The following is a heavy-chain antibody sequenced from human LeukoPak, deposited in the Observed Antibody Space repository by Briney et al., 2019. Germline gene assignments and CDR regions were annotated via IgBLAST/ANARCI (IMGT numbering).Heavy chain of an antibody. CDR2: INPSGGST. CDR3: ARGRWSYYGSGSYRYYYYYMDV. V-gene: IGHV1-46*01. J-gene: IGHJ6*03. CDR1: GYTFTSYY. Sequence: ASVKVSCKASGYTFTSYYMHWVRQAPGQGLEWMGIINPSGGSTSYAQKFQGRVTMTRDMSTSTVYMELSSLRSEDTAVYYCARGRWSYYGSGSYRYYYYYMDVWGKGTTVTISS. D-gene: IGHD3-10*01.